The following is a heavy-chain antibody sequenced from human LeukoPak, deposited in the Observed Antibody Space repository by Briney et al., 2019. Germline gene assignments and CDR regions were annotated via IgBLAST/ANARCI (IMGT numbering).Heavy chain of an antibody. D-gene: IGHD3-22*01. J-gene: IGHJ3*02. CDR1: GGSISSYY. V-gene: IGHV4-4*09. CDR3: ARRVRAGAFDI. CDR2: IYTSGST. Sequence: SETLSLTCTVSGGSISSYYWSWIRQPPGKGPEWIGYIYTSGSTNYNPSLKSRVTISVDTSKNQFSLKLSSVTAADTAVYYCARRVRAGAFDIWGQGTMVTVSS.